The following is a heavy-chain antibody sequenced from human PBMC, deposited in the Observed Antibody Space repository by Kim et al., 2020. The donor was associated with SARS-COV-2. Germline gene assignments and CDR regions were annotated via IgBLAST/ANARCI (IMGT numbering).Heavy chain of an antibody. CDR1: GYSFTSYW. J-gene: IGHJ4*02. Sequence: GESLKISCKGSGYSFTSYWIGWVRQMPGKGLEWMGIIYPGDSDTRYSPSFQGQVTISADKSISTAYLQWSSLKASDTAMYYCARSIMIMFGGVIAPFDYWGQGTLVTVSS. CDR2: IYPGDSDT. D-gene: IGHD3-16*02. V-gene: IGHV5-51*01. CDR3: ARSIMIMFGGVIAPFDY.